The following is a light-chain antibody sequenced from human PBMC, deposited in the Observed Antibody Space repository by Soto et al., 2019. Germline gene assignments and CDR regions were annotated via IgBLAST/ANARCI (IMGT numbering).Light chain of an antibody. CDR1: SSNIGAGYD. Sequence: QSVLTQPPSVSGAPGQRVTISCTGSSSNIGAGYDVHWYLQLPGTAPKLLIYGNSNRPSGVPDRFSGSKSGTSASLAITGLQAEDEAADYCQSYYSSRSGWVFGGGTKLTVL. CDR2: GNS. V-gene: IGLV1-40*01. CDR3: QSYYSSRSGWV. J-gene: IGLJ3*02.